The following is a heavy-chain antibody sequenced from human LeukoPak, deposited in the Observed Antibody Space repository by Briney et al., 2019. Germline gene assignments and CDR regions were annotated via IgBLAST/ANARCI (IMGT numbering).Heavy chain of an antibody. V-gene: IGHV3-11*01. CDR2: ISPSSSST. J-gene: IGHJ4*02. CDR1: GLTFSDYY. Sequence: GGSLRLSCAASGLTFSDYYMSWVRQGPGKELEWVSYISPSSSSTYCAGSVKGRFTISRDNAKRSLYLQMDSLRAEDTAVYYCARGKRTFRNWGQGALVTVSS. D-gene: IGHD1-1*01. CDR3: ARGKRTFRN.